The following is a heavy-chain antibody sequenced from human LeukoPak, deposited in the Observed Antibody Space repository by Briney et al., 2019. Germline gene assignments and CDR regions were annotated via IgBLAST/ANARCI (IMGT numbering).Heavy chain of an antibody. J-gene: IGHJ5*02. CDR3: ARDRAYYDSSGYSQNWFDP. CDR1: GGTFGSYA. V-gene: IGHV1-69*04. D-gene: IGHD3-22*01. CDR2: MIPIFGIA. Sequence: SVKVSCKASGGTFGSYAISWVRQAPGQGLEWMGRMIPIFGIANYAQKFQGRVTITADKPTSTAYMELSSLRSEDTAVYYCARDRAYYDSSGYSQNWFDPWGQGTLVTVSS.